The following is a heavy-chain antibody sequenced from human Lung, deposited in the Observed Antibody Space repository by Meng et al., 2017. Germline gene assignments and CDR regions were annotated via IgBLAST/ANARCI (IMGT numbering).Heavy chain of an antibody. CDR1: GGAFSDYY. J-gene: IGHJ4*02. V-gene: IGHV4-34*01. D-gene: IGHD4-11*01. CDR2: INHSGST. CDR3: ARGTTTMAYDFDY. Sequence: QGQLPQWGRGLLKASATLSLTFVVTGGAFSDYYWSWIRQPPGKGLEWIGEINHSGSTNYNPSLESRATISVDTSQNNLSLKLSSVTAADSAVYYCARGTTTMAYDFDYWGQGTLVTVSS.